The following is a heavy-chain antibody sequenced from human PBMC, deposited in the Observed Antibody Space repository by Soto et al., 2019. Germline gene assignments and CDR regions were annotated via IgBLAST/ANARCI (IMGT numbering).Heavy chain of an antibody. CDR1: GFTFSNYA. J-gene: IGHJ4*02. D-gene: IGHD3-10*01. CDR3: AKDLIRGDGYIDFDY. Sequence: GGSLRLSCAPSGFTFSNYAMFWVRQAPGKGLEWVSTIFAGGGSTYYADSVKGRFTISRDNSKNILFLQMDSLRAEDTAVYFCAKDLIRGDGYIDFDYWGQGTLVTVSS. CDR2: IFAGGGST. V-gene: IGHV3-23*01.